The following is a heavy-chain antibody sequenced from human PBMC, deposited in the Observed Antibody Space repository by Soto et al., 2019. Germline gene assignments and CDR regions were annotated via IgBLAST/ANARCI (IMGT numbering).Heavy chain of an antibody. V-gene: IGHV4-34*01. CDR3: ARGPFFNDFWSGSYYYGMDV. CDR1: GGSFSGYY. Sequence: SETLSLTCAVYGGSFSGYYWSWIRQPPGKGLEWIGEINHSGSTNYNPSLKSRVTTSVDTSKNQFSLKLSSVTAADTAVYYCARGPFFNDFWSGSYYYGMDVWGQGTTVTVSS. J-gene: IGHJ6*02. D-gene: IGHD3-3*01. CDR2: INHSGST.